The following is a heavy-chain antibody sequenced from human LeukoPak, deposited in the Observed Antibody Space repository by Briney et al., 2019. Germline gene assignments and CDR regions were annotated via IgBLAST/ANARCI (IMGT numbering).Heavy chain of an antibody. CDR2: INHSGST. Sequence: PSGTLSLTCAAYGGSFSGYYWSWIRQPPGKGLEWIGEINHSGSTNYNPSLKSRVTISVDTSKNQFSLKLSSVTAADTAVYYCARLPEKTYSSSSGEDYWGQGTLVTVSS. J-gene: IGHJ4*02. CDR1: GGSFSGYY. CDR3: ARLPEKTYSSSSGEDY. D-gene: IGHD6-6*01. V-gene: IGHV4-34*01.